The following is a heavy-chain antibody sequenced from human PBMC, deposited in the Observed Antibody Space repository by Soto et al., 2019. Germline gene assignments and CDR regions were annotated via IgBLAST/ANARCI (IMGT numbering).Heavy chain of an antibody. V-gene: IGHV1-8*01. D-gene: IGHD2-15*01. Sequence: QVQLVQSGAEVKKPGASVKVSCKASGYTFTSYDINWVRQATGQGLEWMGWMNPNSGNTGSAQKFQGRVTMTRNTSISTSYMELSSLRSEDTAVYYCAREGLLGTYYYYYGMDVWGQGTTVTVSS. CDR1: GYTFTSYD. CDR3: AREGLLGTYYYYYGMDV. J-gene: IGHJ6*02. CDR2: MNPNSGNT.